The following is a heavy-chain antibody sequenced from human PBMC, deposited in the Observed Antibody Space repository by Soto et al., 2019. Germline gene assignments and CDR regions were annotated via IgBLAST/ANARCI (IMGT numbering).Heavy chain of an antibody. D-gene: IGHD3-3*01. CDR1: GGSFSGYS. CDR2: INPSGGT. Sequence: QVQLQQWGAGLLKPSETLSLTCGVNGGSFSGYSWNWIRQPPGKGLEWIGEINPSGGTKYSPSLNSRVSISVPSSKSQFSLKLTSVTSADTAVYYCARGSMIFGVVALSNWFDPWGQGTLVTVSS. V-gene: IGHV4-34*01. CDR3: ARGSMIFGVVALSNWFDP. J-gene: IGHJ5*02.